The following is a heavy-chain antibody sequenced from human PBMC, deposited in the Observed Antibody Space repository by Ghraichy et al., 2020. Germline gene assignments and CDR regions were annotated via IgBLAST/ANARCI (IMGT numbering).Heavy chain of an antibody. CDR1: GASINTAAYY. CDR2: IYKSGTT. Sequence: SETLSLTCTVSGASINTAAYYWTWIRQVPGKGLQWIGYIYKSGTTYYNPSLESRLSMSFDLSKNEFSLRLGSVTAADTAIYYCARETDGGGHYFFDPWGPGALITVSS. D-gene: IGHD3-10*01. V-gene: IGHV4-31*03. J-gene: IGHJ5*02. CDR3: ARETDGGGHYFFDP.